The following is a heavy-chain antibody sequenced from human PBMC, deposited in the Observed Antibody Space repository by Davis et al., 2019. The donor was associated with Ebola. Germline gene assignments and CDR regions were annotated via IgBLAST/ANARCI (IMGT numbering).Heavy chain of an antibody. CDR3: ARERPDGYNREFDY. V-gene: IGHV1-69*04. CDR1: GGTFSSYA. J-gene: IGHJ4*02. Sequence: SVKVSCKASGGTFSSYAISWVRQAPGQGLEWMGRIIPILGIANYAQKFQGRVTITADKSTSTAYMELSSLRSEDTAVYYCARERPDGYNREFDYWGQGTLVTVSS. CDR2: IIPILGIA. D-gene: IGHD5-24*01.